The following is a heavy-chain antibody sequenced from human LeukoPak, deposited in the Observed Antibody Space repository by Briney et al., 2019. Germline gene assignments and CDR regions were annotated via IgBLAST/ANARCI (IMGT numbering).Heavy chain of an antibody. D-gene: IGHD6-13*01. CDR3: ASHGSSWFKQFDY. J-gene: IGHJ4*02. V-gene: IGHV4-34*01. CDR2: INHSGST. Sequence: SETLSLTCAVYGGSFSGYYWGWIRQPPGKGLEWIGEINHSGSTNYNPSLKSRVTISVDTSKNQFSLKLSSVTAADTAVYYCASHGSSWFKQFDYWGQGTLVTVSS. CDR1: GGSFSGYY.